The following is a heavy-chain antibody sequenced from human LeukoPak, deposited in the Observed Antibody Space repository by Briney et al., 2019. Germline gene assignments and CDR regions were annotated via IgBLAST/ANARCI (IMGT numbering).Heavy chain of an antibody. CDR3: AKAEGSGNQPFDY. J-gene: IGHJ4*02. D-gene: IGHD1-14*01. Sequence: PGGSLRLSCAASGFGFSSYAMSWVRQAPGKGLEWVSHISAGGGTTYFADSVKGRFTISRDNSKGTLYLQMYRLSAEDTAVYHCAKAEGSGNQPFDYWGQGTLVTVSS. CDR1: GFGFSSYA. CDR2: ISAGGGTT. V-gene: IGHV3-23*01.